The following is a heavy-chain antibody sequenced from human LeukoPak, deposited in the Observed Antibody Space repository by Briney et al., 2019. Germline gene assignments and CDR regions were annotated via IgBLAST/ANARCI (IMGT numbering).Heavy chain of an antibody. J-gene: IGHJ3*02. D-gene: IGHD5-24*01. Sequence: SEALSLTCTVSGDSISSYYWSWIRQPPGKGLEWIGYIYYSGGTDYNPSLKSRVTISVDTSKNQFSLKLRSVTAADTAVYYCARHVTISGPYDASDIWGQGTMVTVSP. CDR3: ARHVTISGPYDASDI. CDR1: GDSISSYY. V-gene: IGHV4-59*08. CDR2: IYYSGGT.